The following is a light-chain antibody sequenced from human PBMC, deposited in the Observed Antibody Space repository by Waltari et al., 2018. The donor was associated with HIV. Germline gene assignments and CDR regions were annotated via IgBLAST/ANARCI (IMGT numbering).Light chain of an antibody. Sequence: IVLTQSPGTLSLSPGDRATLSCRASQSLSSTYLAWYQQKPGQAPRLLIFGVASRATGIPDRFSGFGSGTYFTLTISRLEPEDSAVYYCQDLGTFGQGTKMEIK. CDR3: QDLGT. CDR2: GVA. J-gene: IGKJ1*01. V-gene: IGKV3-20*01. CDR1: QSLSSTY.